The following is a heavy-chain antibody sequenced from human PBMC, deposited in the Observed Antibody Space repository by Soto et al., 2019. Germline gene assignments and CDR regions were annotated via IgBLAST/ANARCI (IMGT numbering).Heavy chain of an antibody. CDR2: ISARGGSA. D-gene: IGHD6-19*01. Sequence: GGSLRLSCATSGFTFSTCAMGWVRQAPGKGLEWVSVISARGGSAYYADSVKGRFTISRDNSKNTLYLQMNSLRVEDTAVYYCAKRPAVAGTRYFDYWGQGTLVTVSS. J-gene: IGHJ4*02. CDR1: GFTFSTCA. CDR3: AKRPAVAGTRYFDY. V-gene: IGHV3-23*01.